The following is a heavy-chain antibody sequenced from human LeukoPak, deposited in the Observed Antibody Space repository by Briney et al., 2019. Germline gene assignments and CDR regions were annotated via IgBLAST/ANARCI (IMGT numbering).Heavy chain of an antibody. D-gene: IGHD6-19*01. CDR3: ARRAVLRPDWFDP. CDR1: GYRFTSYW. Sequence: GESLKISCKGSGYRFTSYWIGWVRQMPGKGLEWMGIIYPGDSDTRYSPSFQGQVTISADKSISTAYLQWSSLKASDTAMYYCARRAVLRPDWFDPWGQGTLVTVSS. V-gene: IGHV5-51*01. J-gene: IGHJ5*02. CDR2: IYPGDSDT.